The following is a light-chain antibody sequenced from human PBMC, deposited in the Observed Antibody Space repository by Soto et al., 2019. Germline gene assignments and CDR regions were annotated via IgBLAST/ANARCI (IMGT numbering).Light chain of an antibody. Sequence: EIVLTQSPGTLSLSPGERATLSCRASQSVSSSYLAWYQKKPGQAPRLLFYGASSRATGIPDRFSGSGSGTDFTLTISRLEPEDFAVYYCQQYGSSPQTFGQGTKVEIK. J-gene: IGKJ1*01. CDR1: QSVSSSY. CDR3: QQYGSSPQT. V-gene: IGKV3-20*01. CDR2: GAS.